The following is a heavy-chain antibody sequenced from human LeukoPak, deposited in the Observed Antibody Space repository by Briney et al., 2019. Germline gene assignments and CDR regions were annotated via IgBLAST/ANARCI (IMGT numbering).Heavy chain of an antibody. V-gene: IGHV3-9*01. J-gene: IGHJ3*02. CDR1: GFNFDDSA. D-gene: IGHD6-13*01. CDR2: ISWDSDNI. Sequence: GGSLRLSCAASGFNFDDSAMHWVRQAPGKGLEWVSGISWDSDNIIYADSVRGRFTISRDNARNSLYLQMNSLRPEDTALYYCARAIAAPGAFDIWGQGTMVTVSS. CDR3: ARAIAAPGAFDI.